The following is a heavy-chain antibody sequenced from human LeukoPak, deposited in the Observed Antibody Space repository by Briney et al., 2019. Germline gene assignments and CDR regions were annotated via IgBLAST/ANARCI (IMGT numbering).Heavy chain of an antibody. Sequence: PSETLSLTCTVSGGSVSNSLYYWSWIRQPPGKGLEWIGYIYYNGDTNYNPSPKSRVIISIDTSSNQFSLRLNSMTAADTAVYYCASRPFMTTVVPWDFYWGQGTQVTVSS. D-gene: IGHD4-23*01. J-gene: IGHJ4*02. CDR3: ASRPFMTTVVPWDFY. V-gene: IGHV4-61*01. CDR2: IYYNGDT. CDR1: GGSVSNSLYY.